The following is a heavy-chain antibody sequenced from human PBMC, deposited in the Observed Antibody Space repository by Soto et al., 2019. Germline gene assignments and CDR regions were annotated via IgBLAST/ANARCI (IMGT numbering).Heavy chain of an antibody. CDR3: ARTVAGDY. V-gene: IGHV3-23*01. CDR1: GFTFSDYA. CDR2: ISGSGGST. Sequence: QLLESGGGLAQSGGSLRLSCAAAGFTFSDYAMYWVRQAPGKGLEWVSAISGSGGSTYYADSVNGRFTISRDNSKNTLYLQLNSLRAEDTAVYYCARTVAGDYWGQGTLVTVSS. J-gene: IGHJ4*02. D-gene: IGHD2-15*01.